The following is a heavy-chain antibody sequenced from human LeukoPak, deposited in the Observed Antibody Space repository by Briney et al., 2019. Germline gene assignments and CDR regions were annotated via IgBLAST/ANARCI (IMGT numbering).Heavy chain of an antibody. CDR2: IYYSGST. D-gene: IGHD4-23*01. V-gene: IGHV4-59*01. Sequence: SETLSLTCTVSGGSISSYYWSWIRQPPGKGLEWIGYIYYSGSTNYNPSLKSRVTISVDTSKNQFSLKLSSVTAADTAVYYCAIYYVGNSGVFDYWGQGTLVTVSS. CDR1: GGSISSYY. J-gene: IGHJ4*02. CDR3: AIYYVGNSGVFDY.